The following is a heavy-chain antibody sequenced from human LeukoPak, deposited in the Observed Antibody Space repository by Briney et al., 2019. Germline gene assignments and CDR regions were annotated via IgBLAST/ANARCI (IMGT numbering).Heavy chain of an antibody. Sequence: GGSLRLSCAASRFTFSSYGMHWVRQAPGKGLEWVAFIRYDGSNKYYADSVKGRFTISRDNSKNTLYLQMNSLRAEDTAVYYCAKSRDGYNYFNWFDPWGQGTLVTVSS. CDR1: RFTFSSYG. J-gene: IGHJ5*02. V-gene: IGHV3-30*02. CDR2: IRYDGSNK. CDR3: AKSRDGYNYFNWFDP. D-gene: IGHD5-24*01.